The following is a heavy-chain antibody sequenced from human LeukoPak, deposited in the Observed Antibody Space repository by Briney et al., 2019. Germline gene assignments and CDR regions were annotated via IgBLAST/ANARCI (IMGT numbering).Heavy chain of an antibody. CDR1: GFTFSSYS. V-gene: IGHV3-21*01. CDR3: ARDTTVAAAGSPPYYYYGMDV. D-gene: IGHD6-13*01. J-gene: IGHJ6*02. CDR2: ISSSSSCI. Sequence: GGSLRLSCAASGFTFSSYSMNWVRQAPGKGLEWVSSISSSSSCIYYADSVKGRFTISRDNAKNSLYLQMNSLRAEDTAVYYCARDTTVAAAGSPPYYYYGMDVWGQGTTVTVSS.